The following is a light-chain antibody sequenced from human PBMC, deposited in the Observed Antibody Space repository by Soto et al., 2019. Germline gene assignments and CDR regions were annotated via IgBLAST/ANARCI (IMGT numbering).Light chain of an antibody. CDR1: QGISSY. J-gene: IGKJ1*01. V-gene: IGKV1D-8*03. CDR3: QQSYSMPWT. Sequence: VIVMTQSPSLLSASRGDIFTIICRMSQGISSYLAWYQQKPGKAPKLLIYAASSLQSGVPLSFSGSGSGTDFTLTISSLQPEDFATYYCQQSYSMPWTFGQGTKVDI. CDR2: AAS.